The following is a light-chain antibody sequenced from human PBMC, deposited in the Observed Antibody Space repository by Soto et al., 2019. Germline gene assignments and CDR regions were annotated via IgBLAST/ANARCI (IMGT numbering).Light chain of an antibody. V-gene: IGKV1-9*01. CDR2: AAS. CDR1: QGLSSD. Sequence: DIQLTQSPSFLSASVGDRVTITCRASQGLSSDLAWYQQKPGKAPKLLIYAASTLQSGVPSRFSGSGSGTEFTLTSSRLQPEDFANYYCQQLNSYPITFGQGTRLEIK. CDR3: QQLNSYPIT. J-gene: IGKJ5*01.